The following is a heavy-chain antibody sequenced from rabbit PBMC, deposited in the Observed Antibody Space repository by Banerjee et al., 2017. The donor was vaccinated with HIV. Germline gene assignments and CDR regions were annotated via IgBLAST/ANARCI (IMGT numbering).Heavy chain of an antibody. D-gene: IGHD6-1*01. V-gene: IGHV1S45*01. J-gene: IGHJ4*01. CDR2: IVGGSSDGT. CDR1: GFDFSSNV. Sequence: QEQLVESGGGLVQPEGSLTLTCKASGFDFSSNVMCWVRQAPGKGLEWIACIVGGSSDGTYASRAKGRFTASKTSSTTVTLQMTSLTAADTATYFCAGDPAGTYYGDAREDNLWGPGTLVTVS. CDR3: AGDPAGTYYGDAREDNL.